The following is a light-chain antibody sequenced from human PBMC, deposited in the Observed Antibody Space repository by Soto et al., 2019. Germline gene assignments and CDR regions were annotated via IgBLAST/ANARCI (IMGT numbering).Light chain of an antibody. Sequence: QSALTQPASVSGSPGQSITVSCTGTTGDVGGYNYVSWYQQHPGKAPKLIIYEVTNRPSGVSGRFSGSKSGNTASLTISGLQAEDEADYYCCSFTSSNTHVFGTGTKLTVL. V-gene: IGLV2-14*01. CDR2: EVT. CDR3: CSFTSSNTHV. CDR1: TGDVGGYNY. J-gene: IGLJ1*01.